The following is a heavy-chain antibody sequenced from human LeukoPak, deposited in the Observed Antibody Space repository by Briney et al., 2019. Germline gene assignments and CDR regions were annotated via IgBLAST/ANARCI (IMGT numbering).Heavy chain of an antibody. V-gene: IGHV1-69*13. CDR2: IIPIFGTA. CDR3: ARASLGYSSGPNWFDP. Sequence: GASVKVSCKASGGTFSSYAISWVRQAPGQGLEWVGGIIPIFGTANYAQKFQGRVTITADESTSTAYMELSSLRSEDTAVYCCARASLGYSSGPNWFDPWGQGTLVTVSS. CDR1: GGTFSSYA. J-gene: IGHJ5*02. D-gene: IGHD6-19*01.